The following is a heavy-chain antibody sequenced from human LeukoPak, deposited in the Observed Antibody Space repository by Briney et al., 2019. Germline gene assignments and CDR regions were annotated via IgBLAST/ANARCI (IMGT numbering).Heavy chain of an antibody. D-gene: IGHD5-18*01. V-gene: IGHV4-34*01. J-gene: IGHJ4*02. Sequence: PSATLSLTCAVYGGSFSGYYWSWIRQPPGKGLEWIGEINHSGSTNYNPSLKSRVTISVDTSKNQFSLKLSSVTAADTAVYYCARGISRGYSYGYFVYWGQGTLVTVSS. CDR2: INHSGST. CDR1: GGSFSGYY. CDR3: ARGISRGYSYGYFVY.